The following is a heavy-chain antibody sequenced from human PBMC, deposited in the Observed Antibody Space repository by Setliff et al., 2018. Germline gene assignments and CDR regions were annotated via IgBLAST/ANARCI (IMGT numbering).Heavy chain of an antibody. J-gene: IGHJ6*03. Sequence: SETLSLTCAVYGGSFSGYYWSWIRQPPGKGLEWIGEINHSGSTNYNPSLKSRVTISVDTSKNQFSLKLSSVTAADTAVYYCASQLGGYCSGGSCYSYYYYYYMGVWGKGTTVTVSS. D-gene: IGHD2-15*01. CDR3: ASQLGGYCSGGSCYSYYYYYYMGV. CDR2: INHSGST. CDR1: GGSFSGYY. V-gene: IGHV4-34*01.